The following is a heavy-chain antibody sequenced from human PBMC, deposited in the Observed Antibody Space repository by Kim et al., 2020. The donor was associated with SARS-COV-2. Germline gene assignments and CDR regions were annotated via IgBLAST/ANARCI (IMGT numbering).Heavy chain of an antibody. V-gene: IGHV4-34*01. CDR3: ARGPYGSGRYYYGMDV. D-gene: IGHD3-10*01. Sequence: SETLSLTCAVYGGSFSGYYWSWIRQPPGKGLEWIGEINHSGSTNYNPSLKSRVTISVDTSKNQFSLKLSSVTAADTAVYYCARGPYGSGRYYYGMDVWGQGTTVTVSS. CDR2: INHSGST. CDR1: GGSFSGYY. J-gene: IGHJ6*02.